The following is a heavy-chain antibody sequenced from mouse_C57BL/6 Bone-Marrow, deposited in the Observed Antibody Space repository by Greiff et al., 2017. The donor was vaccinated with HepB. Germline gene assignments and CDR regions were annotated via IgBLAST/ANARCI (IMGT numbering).Heavy chain of an antibody. V-gene: IGHV5-17*01. D-gene: IGHD2-4*01. Sequence: DVMLVESGGGLVKPGGSLKLSCAASGFTFSDYGMHWVRQAPEKGLEWVAYISSGSSTIYYADTVKGRFTISRDNAKNTLFLQMTSLRSEDTAMYYCARGVYYDYDGYAMDYWGQGTSVTVSS. J-gene: IGHJ4*01. CDR1: GFTFSDYG. CDR3: ARGVYYDYDGYAMDY. CDR2: ISSGSSTI.